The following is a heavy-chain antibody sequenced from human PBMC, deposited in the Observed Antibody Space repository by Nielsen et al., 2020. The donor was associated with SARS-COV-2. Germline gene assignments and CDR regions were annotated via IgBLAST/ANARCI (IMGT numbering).Heavy chain of an antibody. Sequence: SETLSLTCAVYGGSFSGYYWGWIRQPPGKGLEWIGSIYYSGSTYYNPSLKSQVTISVDTSKNQFSLKLSSVTAADTAVYYCARDLSGSYLYYFDYWGQGTLVTVSS. V-gene: IGHV4-34*01. CDR3: ARDLSGSYLYYFDY. D-gene: IGHD1-26*01. CDR1: GGSFSGYY. CDR2: IYYSGST. J-gene: IGHJ4*02.